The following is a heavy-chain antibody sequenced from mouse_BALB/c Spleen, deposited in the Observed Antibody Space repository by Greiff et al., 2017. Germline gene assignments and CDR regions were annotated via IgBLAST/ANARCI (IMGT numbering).Heavy chain of an antibody. CDR2: SRNKANDYTT. D-gene: IGHD4-1*01. J-gene: IGHJ3*01. CDR1: GFTFSDFY. CDR3: ARDDNWAWFAY. V-gene: IGHV7-1*02. Sequence: EVQGVDSGGGLVQPGGSLRLSCATSGFTFSDFYMEWVRQPPGKRLEWIAASRNKANDYTTEYSASVKGRFIVSRDTSQSILYLQMNALRAEDTAIYYCARDDNWAWFAYWGQGTLVTVSA.